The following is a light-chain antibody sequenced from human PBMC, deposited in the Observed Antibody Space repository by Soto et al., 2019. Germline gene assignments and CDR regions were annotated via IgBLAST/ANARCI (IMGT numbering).Light chain of an antibody. CDR1: SSNIGAGYD. J-gene: IGLJ1*01. CDR3: QSYDSSLVGSYV. Sequence: QSVLTQPPSVSGAPGQRVTISCTGSSSNIGAGYDVHWYQQLPGTAPKLLIYGNSNRPSGVPDRFSGSKSGTSASLAITGLQAEDEADYYCQSYDSSLVGSYVFGTGTMFTVL. V-gene: IGLV1-40*01. CDR2: GNS.